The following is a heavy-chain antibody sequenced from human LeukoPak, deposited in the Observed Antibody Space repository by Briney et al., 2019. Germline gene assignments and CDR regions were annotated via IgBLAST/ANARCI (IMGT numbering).Heavy chain of an antibody. CDR2: ISYDGSNK. D-gene: IGHD6-19*01. CDR3: ARDEGSGWLGYYYYMDV. CDR1: GFTFSSYA. Sequence: QTGGSLRLSCAASGFTFSSYAMHWVHQAPGKGLEWVAVISYDGSNKYYADSVKGRFTISRDNSKNTLYLQMNSLGAEDTAVYYCARDEGSGWLGYYYYMDVWGKGTTVTVSS. J-gene: IGHJ6*03. V-gene: IGHV3-30*04.